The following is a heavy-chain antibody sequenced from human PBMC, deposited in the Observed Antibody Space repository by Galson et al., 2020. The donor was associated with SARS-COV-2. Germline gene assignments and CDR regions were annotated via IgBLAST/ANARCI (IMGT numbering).Heavy chain of an antibody. V-gene: IGHV1-18*01. CDR1: GYIFTTYG. CDR3: ARGPDTYYESWSGPSYYGMDV. Sequence: ASVKVSCKTSGYIFTTYGISWVRQAPGQGLEWMGWISPYKGNIKYAQNLQGRVTMTTDTSTSTAYMEVRSLRSDDTAVYYCARGPDTYYESWSGPSYYGMDVWGQGTTVTVSS. D-gene: IGHD3-3*01. CDR2: ISPYKGNI. J-gene: IGHJ6*02.